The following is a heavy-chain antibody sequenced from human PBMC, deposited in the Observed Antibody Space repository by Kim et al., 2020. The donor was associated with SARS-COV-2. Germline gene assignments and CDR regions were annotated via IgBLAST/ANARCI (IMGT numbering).Heavy chain of an antibody. CDR1: GFTFSSYG. Sequence: GGSLRLSCAASGFTFSSYGMHWVRQAPGKGLEWVAVIWYDGSNKYYADSVKGRFTISRDNSKNTLYLQMNSLRAEDTAVYYCAREVATIFGVAPPGFDPWGQGTLVTVSS. V-gene: IGHV3-33*01. CDR2: IWYDGSNK. J-gene: IGHJ5*02. D-gene: IGHD3-3*01. CDR3: AREVATIFGVAPPGFDP.